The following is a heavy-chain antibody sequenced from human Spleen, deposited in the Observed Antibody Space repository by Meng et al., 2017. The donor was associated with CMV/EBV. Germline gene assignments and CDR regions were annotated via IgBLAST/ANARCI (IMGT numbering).Heavy chain of an antibody. CDR3: AADRGRL. V-gene: IGHV3-74*01. CDR2: INTDESIT. D-gene: IGHD3-10*01. CDR1: DGSISSTHYC. Sequence: QLQESGPGLVKPSEALSLTYTVSDGSISSTHYCWTWIRQPPGKGLVWVSRINTDESITNYADSVKGRFSISRDNAKNTVYLQMNSLRAEDTAVYYCAADRGRLWGRGTLVTVSS. J-gene: IGHJ4*02.